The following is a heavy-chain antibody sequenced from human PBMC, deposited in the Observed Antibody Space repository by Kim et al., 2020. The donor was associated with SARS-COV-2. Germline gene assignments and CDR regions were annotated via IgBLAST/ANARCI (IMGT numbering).Heavy chain of an antibody. V-gene: IGHV3-23*01. J-gene: IGHJ4*02. CDR2: ITNNNGKT. Sequence: GGSLRLSCAASGFAVYRFAMNWVRQAPGKGLEWIPAITNNNGKTYYQDSVKGRFTISRDESKNIVYLHMNSLRVEDTAVYYCAKDHPSPGWPTFGDWGQGTLVAVSS. CDR1: GFAVYRFA. CDR3: AKDHPSPGWPTFGD. D-gene: IGHD6-19*01.